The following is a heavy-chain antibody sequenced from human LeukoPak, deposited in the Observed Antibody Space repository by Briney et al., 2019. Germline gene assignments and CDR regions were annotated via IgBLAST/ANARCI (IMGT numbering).Heavy chain of an antibody. V-gene: IGHV4-61*02. J-gene: IGHJ4*02. CDR3: ARSSSSWN. Sequence: PSQTLSLTCTVSGGSISSGSYYWSWIRQPAGKGLEWIGRIYTSGSTNYNPSLKSRVTISVDTSKNQFSLKLSSVTAADTAVYYCARSSSSWNWGQGTLVIVSS. CDR2: IYTSGST. D-gene: IGHD6-13*01. CDR1: GGSISSGSYY.